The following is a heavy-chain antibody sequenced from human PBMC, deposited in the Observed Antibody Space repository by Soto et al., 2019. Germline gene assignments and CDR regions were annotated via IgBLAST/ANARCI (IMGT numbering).Heavy chain of an antibody. D-gene: IGHD1-1*01. CDR3: ARDLILATGTGEI. J-gene: IGHJ3*02. V-gene: IGHV3-7*01. CDR2: IKQDGSEK. CDR1: GFTFSSYW. Sequence: GGSLRLSCAASGFTFSSYWMSWVRQAPGKGLEWVANIKQDGSEKYYVDSVKGRFTISRGNAKNSLYLQMNSLRAEDTAVYYCARDLILATGTGEIWGQGTMVTVSS.